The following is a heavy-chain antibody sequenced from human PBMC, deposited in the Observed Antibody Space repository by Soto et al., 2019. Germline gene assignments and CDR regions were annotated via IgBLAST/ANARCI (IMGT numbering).Heavy chain of an antibody. D-gene: IGHD3-3*01. CDR3: ARQDFGVVSPFDP. V-gene: IGHV4-30-4*01. Sequence: SETLSLTCTVSGGSISSGDYYWSWIRQPPGKGLEWIGYIYYSGSTYYNPSLKSRVTISVDTSKNQFSLKLTSLTTTDTAVYYCARQDFGVVSPFDPWGQGTLVTVSS. CDR1: GGSISSGDYY. CDR2: IYYSGST. J-gene: IGHJ5*02.